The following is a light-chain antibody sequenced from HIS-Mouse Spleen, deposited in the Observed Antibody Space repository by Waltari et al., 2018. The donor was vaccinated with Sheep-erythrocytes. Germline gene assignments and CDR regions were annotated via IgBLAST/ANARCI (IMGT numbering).Light chain of an antibody. CDR2: WAS. J-gene: IGKJ4*01. V-gene: IGKV4-1*01. CDR3: QQYYSTPLT. CDR1: QSVLYSSNNKNY. Sequence: DIVMTQSPDSLAVSLGERPTINCKSSQSVLYSSNNKNYLAWYQQKPGQPPKLLIYWASTRESGFPDRFSGSGSGTDFTLTISSLQAEDVAVYYCQQYYSTPLTFGGGTKVEIK.